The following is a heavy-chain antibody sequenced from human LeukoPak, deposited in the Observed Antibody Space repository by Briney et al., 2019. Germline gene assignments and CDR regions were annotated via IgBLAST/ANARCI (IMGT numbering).Heavy chain of an antibody. CDR1: GFTFSSYW. Sequence: GGSLRLSCAASGFTFSSYWMSWVRQAPGKGLEWVANIKEDGSEKYYVDSVKGRFTISRDNAKNSLYLQMNSLRADDTAVYYCARVRGIAVAGTASIYFDYWGQGTLVTVSS. V-gene: IGHV3-7*01. CDR3: ARVRGIAVAGTASIYFDY. D-gene: IGHD6-19*01. CDR2: IKEDGSEK. J-gene: IGHJ4*02.